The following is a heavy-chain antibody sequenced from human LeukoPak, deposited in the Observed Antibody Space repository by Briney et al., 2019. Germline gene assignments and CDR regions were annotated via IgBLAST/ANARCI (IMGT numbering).Heavy chain of an antibody. Sequence: SETLSLTCIVSGYSISSSYYWGWIRQPPGEGLEWIGSIYHSGSTYYNPSLKSRVTISVDTSKNQFSLKLSSVTAADTAVYYCASDSSGYYYFDYWGQGTLVTVSS. D-gene: IGHD3-22*01. J-gene: IGHJ4*02. V-gene: IGHV4-38-2*02. CDR2: IYHSGST. CDR3: ASDSSGYYYFDY. CDR1: GYSISSSYY.